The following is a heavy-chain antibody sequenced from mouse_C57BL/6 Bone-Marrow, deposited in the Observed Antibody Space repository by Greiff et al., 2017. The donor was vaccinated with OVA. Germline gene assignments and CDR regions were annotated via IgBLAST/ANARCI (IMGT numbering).Heavy chain of an antibody. J-gene: IGHJ2*01. D-gene: IGHD2-4*01. CDR3: ARVDYDDGGGPCDY. V-gene: IGHV5-4*03. CDR1: GFTFSSYA. Sequence: EVKVVESGGGLVKPGGSLKLSCAASGFTFSSYAMSWVRQTPEKRLEWVATISDGGSYTYYPDNVKGRFTISRDNAKNNLYLQMSHLKSEDTAMYYCARVDYDDGGGPCDYWGQGTTLTVSS. CDR2: ISDGGSYT.